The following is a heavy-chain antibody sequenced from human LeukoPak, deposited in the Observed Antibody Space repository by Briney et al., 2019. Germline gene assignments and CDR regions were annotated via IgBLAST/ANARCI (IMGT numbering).Heavy chain of an antibody. J-gene: IGHJ5*02. V-gene: IGHV4-59*01. CDR2: IYYSGST. CDR3: ARADEEYSSSSA. Sequence: SETLSLTCTVSGGSISSYYWSWIRQPPGKGLEWIGYIYYSGSTNYNPSLKSRVTISVDTSKNQFSLKLSSVTAADTAVYYCARADEEYSSSSAWGQGTLVTVSS. CDR1: GGSISSYY. D-gene: IGHD6-6*01.